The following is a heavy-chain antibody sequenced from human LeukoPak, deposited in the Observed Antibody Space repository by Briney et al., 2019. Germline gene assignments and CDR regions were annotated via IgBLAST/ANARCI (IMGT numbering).Heavy chain of an antibody. CDR2: ISAYNGNA. V-gene: IGHV1-18*01. Sequence: APVKVSCKASGYAFSRYGINWVRQAPGQGLEWVGGISAYNGNANYAQNLQGRVTMTTDTSSSTAYMELRSLRSDDTAVYYCARGYGHDYWGQGTLVTVSS. J-gene: IGHJ4*02. CDR3: ARGYGHDY. D-gene: IGHD2-15*01. CDR1: GYAFSRYG.